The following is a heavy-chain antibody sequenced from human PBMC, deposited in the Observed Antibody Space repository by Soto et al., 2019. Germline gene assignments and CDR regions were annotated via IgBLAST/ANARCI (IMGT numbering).Heavy chain of an antibody. CDR1: GFSLSTSGMC. J-gene: IGHJ6*02. Sequence: SGPTLVNPTQTLTLTCNFSGFSLSTSGMCVSWIRQPPGKALEWLALIDWDDGKYYSTSLKTRLTISKDTSKNQVVLTMTNMEPVDTAMYYCARIRGWGGDYYYGMDVWGQGTTVTVSS. CDR2: IDWDDGK. CDR3: ARIRGWGGDYYYGMDV. V-gene: IGHV2-70*01. D-gene: IGHD7-27*01.